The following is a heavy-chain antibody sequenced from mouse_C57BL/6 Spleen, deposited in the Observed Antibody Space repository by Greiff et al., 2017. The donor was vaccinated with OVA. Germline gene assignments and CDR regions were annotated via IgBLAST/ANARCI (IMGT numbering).Heavy chain of an antibody. CDR3: ARADYYDLLYAMDY. D-gene: IGHD2-4*01. J-gene: IGHJ4*01. CDR1: GYAFSSSW. V-gene: IGHV1-82*01. CDR2: IYPGDGDT. Sequence: QVQLQQSGPELVKPGASVKISCKASGYAFSSSWMNWVKQRPGKGLEWIGRIYPGDGDTNYNGKFKGKATLTADKSSSTAYMQLSSLTSEDSAVYFCARADYYDLLYAMDYWGQGTSVTVSS.